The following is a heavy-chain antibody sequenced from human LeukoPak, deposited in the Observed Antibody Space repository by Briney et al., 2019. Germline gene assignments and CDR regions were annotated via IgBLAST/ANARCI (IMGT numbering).Heavy chain of an antibody. CDR3: ARVRRTGYCSSTSCYRHGMDV. V-gene: IGHV1-69*13. J-gene: IGHJ6*02. CDR1: GGTFSSYA. Sequence: SVKVSCKASGGTFSSYAISWVRQAPGQGLEWMGGIIPIFGTANYAQKFQGRVTITADESTSTAYMELSSLRSEDTAVYYCARVRRTGYCSSTSCYRHGMDVWGQGTTVTVSS. CDR2: IIPIFGTA. D-gene: IGHD2-2*02.